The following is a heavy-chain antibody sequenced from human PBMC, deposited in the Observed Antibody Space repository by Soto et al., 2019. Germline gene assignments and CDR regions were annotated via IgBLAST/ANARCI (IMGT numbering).Heavy chain of an antibody. Sequence: EVQLVESGGGLVKPGGSLRLSCAASGITFSSYSMNWVRQAPGKGLEWVSSISSTGTYIDYADSVKGRFAISRDNVKNSLFLQIDSLRAEDAALYYFARETKPYSIASQAFDLWGEGTMVSVSS. CDR1: GITFSSYS. D-gene: IGHD6-6*01. V-gene: IGHV3-21*01. J-gene: IGHJ3*01. CDR2: ISSTGTYI. CDR3: ARETKPYSIASQAFDL.